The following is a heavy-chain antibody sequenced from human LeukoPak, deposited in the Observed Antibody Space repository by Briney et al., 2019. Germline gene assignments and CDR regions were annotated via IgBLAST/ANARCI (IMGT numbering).Heavy chain of an antibody. J-gene: IGHJ3*02. V-gene: IGHV1-69*05. D-gene: IGHD3-22*01. Sequence: SVKVSCKASGGTFSSYATSWVRQAPGQGLEWMGGIIPIFGTANYAQEFQGRVTITTDESTSTAYMELSSLRSEDTAVYYCAKDIRITHMIPAFDIWGQGTMVTVSS. CDR1: GGTFSSYA. CDR3: AKDIRITHMIPAFDI. CDR2: IIPIFGTA.